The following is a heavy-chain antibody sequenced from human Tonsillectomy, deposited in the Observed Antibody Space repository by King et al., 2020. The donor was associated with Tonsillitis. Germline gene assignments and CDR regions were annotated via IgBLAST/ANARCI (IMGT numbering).Heavy chain of an antibody. J-gene: IGHJ6*02. Sequence: VQLVESGGGVVQPGRSLRLSCVASGFTFSGFAMHWVRQAPGKGLEWVAVMSYDGNNKFYADSVKGRFTISRDTSKNTLYLQMNSLRAEDTAVYYCAREYVAGTTSNYYYGMDVWGQGTTVTVSS. D-gene: IGHD1-7*01. V-gene: IGHV3-30*04. CDR2: MSYDGNNK. CDR1: GFTFSGFA. CDR3: AREYVAGTTSNYYYGMDV.